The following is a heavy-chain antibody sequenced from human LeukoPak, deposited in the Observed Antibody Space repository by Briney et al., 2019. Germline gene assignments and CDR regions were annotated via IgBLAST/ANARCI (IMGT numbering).Heavy chain of an antibody. Sequence: GGSLRLSCAASGFISSSYWMSWVRQAPGKGLEWVANIKEDGSEKKYVDSVKGRFTISRDNAKSSVYLQMNSLRAEDTAVYYCAREHDYGDYVDYWGQGTLVTVSS. CDR1: GFISSSYW. D-gene: IGHD4-17*01. J-gene: IGHJ4*02. CDR3: AREHDYGDYVDY. V-gene: IGHV3-7*01. CDR2: IKEDGSEK.